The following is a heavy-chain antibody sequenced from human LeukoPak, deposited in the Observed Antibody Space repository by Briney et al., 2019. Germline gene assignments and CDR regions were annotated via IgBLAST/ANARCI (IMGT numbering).Heavy chain of an antibody. Sequence: GASVKVSCKASDYTFPSSDINWVRQAPGQGLEWMGWISVKNGNTKYAQRLQGRVTMTTDTSTSTAYMELRSLRTDDTAVYYCATPFCTSSACDYPYWGRGTLVTVSS. J-gene: IGHJ4*02. D-gene: IGHD2-8*01. CDR3: ATPFCTSSACDYPY. V-gene: IGHV1-18*01. CDR2: ISVKNGNT. CDR1: DYTFPSSD.